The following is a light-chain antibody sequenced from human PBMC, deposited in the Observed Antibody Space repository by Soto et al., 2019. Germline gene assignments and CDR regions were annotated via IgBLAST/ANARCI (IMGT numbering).Light chain of an antibody. CDR1: SSDVGGYNY. Sequence: QSALTQPAFVSGSPGQSITISCTGTSSDVGGYNYVSWYQLPPGKAPKLMISEVSNRPSGVSNRFSGPKSGNTASLTISGLQAEDEADYYCSSYTSTSTRVFGTGTKLTVL. J-gene: IGLJ1*01. V-gene: IGLV2-14*01. CDR2: EVS. CDR3: SSYTSTSTRV.